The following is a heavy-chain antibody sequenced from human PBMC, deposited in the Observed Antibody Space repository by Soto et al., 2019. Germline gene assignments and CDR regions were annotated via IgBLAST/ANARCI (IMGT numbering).Heavy chain of an antibody. CDR3: ATTYYYDSSGYYFRTDAFDI. CDR1: GGSISSYY. CDR2: IYYSGST. V-gene: IGHV4-59*08. D-gene: IGHD3-22*01. Sequence: SETLSLTCTVSGGSISSYYWSWIRQPPGKGLEWIGYIYYSGSTNYNPSLKSRVTISVDTSKNQFSLKLSSVTAADTAVYYCATTYYYDSSGYYFRTDAFDIWGQGTMVTVSS. J-gene: IGHJ3*02.